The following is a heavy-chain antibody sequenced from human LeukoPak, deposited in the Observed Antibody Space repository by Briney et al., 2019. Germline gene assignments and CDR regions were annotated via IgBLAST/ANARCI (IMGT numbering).Heavy chain of an antibody. D-gene: IGHD3-3*01. V-gene: IGHV3-30*02. Sequence: AGGSLRLSCAASGFTFSLCGMQWVRQAPGKGLQWVAFIRYDASNEYYVDSVKGRFTISRDNSENTLYLQMNSLRTEDTAVYYCARFDYWSGFYPLDHWGQGTLVTVSS. CDR2: IRYDASNE. J-gene: IGHJ4*02. CDR1: GFTFSLCG. CDR3: ARFDYWSGFYPLDH.